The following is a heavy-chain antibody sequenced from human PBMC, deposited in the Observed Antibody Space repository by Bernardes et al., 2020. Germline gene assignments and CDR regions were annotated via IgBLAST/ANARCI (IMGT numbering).Heavy chain of an antibody. Sequence: ASVKVSCKTSGYTFTTYGISWVRQAPGQGLEWMGWINVFNGKTDYAQKIQGRVTMTTDTSTSTAYMELRSLRSDDTAVYYCARDPPGEYKFDCWGQGTLVTVSS. D-gene: IGHD3-16*01. V-gene: IGHV1-18*01. J-gene: IGHJ4*02. CDR3: ARDPPGEYKFDC. CDR2: INVFNGKT. CDR1: GYTFTTYG.